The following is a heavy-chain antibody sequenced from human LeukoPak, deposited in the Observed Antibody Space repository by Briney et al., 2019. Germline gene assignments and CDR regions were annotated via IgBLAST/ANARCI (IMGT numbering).Heavy chain of an antibody. Sequence: PGGSLRLSCAASGFTFSSYGMHWVRQAPGKGLEWVAVIWYDGSNKYYADSVKGRFTISRDNSENTLYLQMNSLRAEDTAVYYCARESVHGGTFDYWGQGTLVTVSS. CDR1: GFTFSSYG. J-gene: IGHJ4*02. V-gene: IGHV3-33*01. CDR3: ARESVHGGTFDY. D-gene: IGHD3-16*01. CDR2: IWYDGSNK.